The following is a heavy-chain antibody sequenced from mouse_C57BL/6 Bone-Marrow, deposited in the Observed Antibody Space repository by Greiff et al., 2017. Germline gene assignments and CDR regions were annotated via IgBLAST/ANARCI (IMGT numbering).Heavy chain of an antibody. V-gene: IGHV14-4*01. CDR2: IDPENGDT. CDR3: TTANWEYYYAMDY. CDR1: GFNIKDDY. D-gene: IGHD4-1*01. Sequence: EVQLQQSGAELVRPGASVKLSCTASGFNIKDDYMHWVKQRPEQGLEWIGWIDPENGDTEYASKFQGKATITADTSSNTAYLQLSSLTSEDTAVYYCTTANWEYYYAMDYWGQGTSVTVSS. J-gene: IGHJ4*01.